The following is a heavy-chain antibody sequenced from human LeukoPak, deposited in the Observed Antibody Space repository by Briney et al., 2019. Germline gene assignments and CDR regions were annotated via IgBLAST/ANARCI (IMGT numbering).Heavy chain of an antibody. CDR3: ARSAGRFGSGGSCYDY. J-gene: IGHJ4*02. CDR2: ISDGGGST. D-gene: IGHD2-15*01. V-gene: IGHV3-64*01. CDR1: GFTFSNYA. Sequence: GGSLRLSCAASGFTFSNYAMHWVRQAPGKGLEYVSAISDGGGSTYYANSVKGRFTISRDNSKNTLYLQMGSVRAEDMAMYYCARSAGRFGSGGSCYDYWGQGTLVSVSS.